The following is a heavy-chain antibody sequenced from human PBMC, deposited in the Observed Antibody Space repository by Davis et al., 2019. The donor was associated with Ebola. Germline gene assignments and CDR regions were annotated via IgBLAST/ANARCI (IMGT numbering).Heavy chain of an antibody. CDR2: INHSGST. V-gene: IGHV4-34*01. J-gene: IGHJ4*02. Sequence: SETLSLTCAVYGGSFSGYYWSWIRQPPGKGLAWIGEINHSGSTNYNPSLKSRVTISVDTSKNQFSLKLSSVTAADTAVYYCARGRRYSYGPPRYWGQGTLVTVSS. D-gene: IGHD5-18*01. CDR3: ARGRRYSYGPPRY. CDR1: GGSFSGYY.